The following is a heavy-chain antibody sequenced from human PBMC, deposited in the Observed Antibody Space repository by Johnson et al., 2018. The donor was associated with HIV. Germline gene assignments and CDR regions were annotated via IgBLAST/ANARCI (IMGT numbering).Heavy chain of an antibody. CDR1: GFTFSDYY. D-gene: IGHD3-16*01. J-gene: IGHJ3*02. Sequence: QVQLVESGGGLVQPGGSLRLSCAASGFTFSDYYMSWIRQSPGKGLEWLSYISNRAITLYYADSVKGRFTISRENAKNSLYLQMNSLRAEDTAVYYCARVTPQRGGNDAFDIWGQGTMVTVSS. CDR3: ARVTPQRGGNDAFDI. V-gene: IGHV3-11*04. CDR2: ISNRAITL.